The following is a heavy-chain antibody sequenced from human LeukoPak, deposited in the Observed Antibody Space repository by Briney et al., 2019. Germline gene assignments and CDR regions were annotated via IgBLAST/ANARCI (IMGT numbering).Heavy chain of an antibody. CDR3: AKNDQYQLLSAFDY. V-gene: IGHV3-23*01. D-gene: IGHD2-2*01. J-gene: IGHJ4*02. Sequence: RGSPRLSRAASGFSLSSHGMSWVRQATGKGLEWVAAISGSGDRTKHADSVNGSFTISRDNSKNTLYLQMNSLRDEDTAVYYCAKNDQYQLLSAFDYWDQGTLVSVCS. CDR2: ISGSGDRT. CDR1: GFSLSSHG.